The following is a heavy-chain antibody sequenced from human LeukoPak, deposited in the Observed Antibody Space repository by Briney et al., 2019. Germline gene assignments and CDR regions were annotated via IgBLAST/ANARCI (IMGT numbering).Heavy chain of an antibody. CDR2: ISSNGGST. V-gene: IGHV3-64*01. Sequence: PGGSLRLSCAASGFTFSSYAMHWVRQAPGKGLEYVSAISSNGGSTYYANSVKGRFTISRDNSKNSLYLQMNSLRAEDAAVYYCASGYYRIDYWGQGTLVTVSS. CDR1: GFTFSSYA. D-gene: IGHD3-22*01. J-gene: IGHJ4*02. CDR3: ASGYYRIDY.